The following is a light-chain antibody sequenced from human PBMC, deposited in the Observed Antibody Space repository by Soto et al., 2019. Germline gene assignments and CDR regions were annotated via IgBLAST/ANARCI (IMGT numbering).Light chain of an antibody. CDR1: QNIKNNY. J-gene: IGKJ4*01. V-gene: IGKV3-20*01. Sequence: VVMTQAPRTLSLSPGERDTLSCRASQNIKNNYVGWYQQKPGQAPTLLIYGASARATGVPDRFSGSGSGTDFTLIINRLEPEDFAVYYCQQHGTSITFGGGTNLESK. CDR2: GAS. CDR3: QQHGTSIT.